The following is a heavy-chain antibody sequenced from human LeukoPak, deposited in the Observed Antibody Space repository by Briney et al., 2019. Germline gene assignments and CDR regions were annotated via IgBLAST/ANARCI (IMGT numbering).Heavy chain of an antibody. CDR2: IYHSGST. CDR3: ARSTRRTIYCSGGSCHGFFDY. Sequence: SETLSLTCTVSGYSISSGYYWGWIRQPPGKGLEWIGSIYHSGSTYYNPSLKSRVTISVDTSKNQFSLKLSSVTAADTAVYYCARSTRRTIYCSGGSCHGFFDYWGQGTLVTVSS. J-gene: IGHJ4*02. D-gene: IGHD2-15*01. V-gene: IGHV4-38-2*02. CDR1: GYSISSGYY.